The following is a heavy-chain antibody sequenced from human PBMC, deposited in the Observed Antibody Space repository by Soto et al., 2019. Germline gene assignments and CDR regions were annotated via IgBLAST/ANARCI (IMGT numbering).Heavy chain of an antibody. Sequence: ASVKVSCKASGNTVPNYAIHWVRQAPGQRLEWMGWINAGNGNTKYSQKFQGRVTITRDTSASTAYMELRSLRSEDTAVYYCARTYGSGKFSAFDIWGQGTMVTVSS. V-gene: IGHV1-3*01. J-gene: IGHJ3*02. CDR3: ARTYGSGKFSAFDI. D-gene: IGHD3-10*01. CDR2: INAGNGNT. CDR1: GNTVPNYA.